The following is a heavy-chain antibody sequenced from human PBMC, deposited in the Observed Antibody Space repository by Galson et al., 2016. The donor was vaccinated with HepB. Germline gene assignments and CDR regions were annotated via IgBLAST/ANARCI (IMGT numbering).Heavy chain of an antibody. CDR3: ARRRDTASSARYFDY. CDR2: IYPGDSDT. Sequence: QSGAEVKKPGESLEISCKGSGYSFTSYWNAWVRQMPGKGLEWMGIIYPGDSDTRYSPSFQGQVTISVDKSISTAYLQWSSLKASDTAMYFCARRRDTASSARYFDYWAQGTLVTVSS. V-gene: IGHV5-51*01. D-gene: IGHD1-26*01. CDR1: GYSFTSYW. J-gene: IGHJ4*02.